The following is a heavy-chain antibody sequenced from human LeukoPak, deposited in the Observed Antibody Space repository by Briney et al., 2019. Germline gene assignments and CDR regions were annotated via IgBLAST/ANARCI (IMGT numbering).Heavy chain of an antibody. CDR1: GYSFTSYW. Sequence: GESLKISCKGSGYSFTSYWIGWVRQMPGKGLGGMGIIYPGDSDTRYSPSFQGQVTISADKSISTAYLQWSSLKASDTAMYYCARHVEYDILTGYLDYWGQGTLVTVSS. V-gene: IGHV5-51*01. D-gene: IGHD3-9*01. J-gene: IGHJ4*02. CDR3: ARHVEYDILTGYLDY. CDR2: IYPGDSDT.